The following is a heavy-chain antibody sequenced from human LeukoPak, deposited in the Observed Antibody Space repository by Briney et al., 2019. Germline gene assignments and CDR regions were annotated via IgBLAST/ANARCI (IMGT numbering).Heavy chain of an antibody. Sequence: SETLFLTCTVSGGSISSSSYYWGWIRQPQGKGRECIGSIYYSGSTYYNPSLKSRVTISVDTSKRQFSLKLSSVTAADTAVYYCAREGPGELRGNFDYWGQGTLVTVSS. CDR1: GGSISSSSYY. V-gene: IGHV4-39*07. J-gene: IGHJ4*02. CDR3: AREGPGELRGNFDY. CDR2: IYYSGST. D-gene: IGHD1-26*01.